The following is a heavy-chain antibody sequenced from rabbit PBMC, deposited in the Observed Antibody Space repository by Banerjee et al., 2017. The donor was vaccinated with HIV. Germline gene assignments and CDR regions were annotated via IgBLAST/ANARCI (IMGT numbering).Heavy chain of an antibody. CDR2: IDGGSNSRT. J-gene: IGHJ4*01. CDR1: GFDLSSSYW. V-gene: IGHV1S45*01. CDR3: ARESYWHFNL. Sequence: QEQLEESGGDLVKPGASLTLTCTASGFDLSSSYWICWVRQAPGKGLEWIACIDGGSNSRTYYASWAKGRFTISKTSSTTVTLQMTSLTAADTATYFCARESYWHFNLWGPGTLVTVS.